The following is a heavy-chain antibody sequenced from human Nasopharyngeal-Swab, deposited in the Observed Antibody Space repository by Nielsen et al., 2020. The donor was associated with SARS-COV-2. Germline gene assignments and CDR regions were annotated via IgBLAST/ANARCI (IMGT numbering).Heavy chain of an antibody. CDR1: GFTFSSYW. CDR2: INSDGDTT. CDR3: AKGRVGATPYYLDY. D-gene: IGHD1-26*01. J-gene: IGHJ4*02. V-gene: IGHV3-74*01. Sequence: GGSLRLSCAASGFTFSSYWMHWVRQAPGKGLVSVSRINSDGDTTSYADSVKGRFTISRDNAKNTLYPQMSGLRGEDTAVYYCAKGRVGATPYYLDYWGQGTLVTVSS.